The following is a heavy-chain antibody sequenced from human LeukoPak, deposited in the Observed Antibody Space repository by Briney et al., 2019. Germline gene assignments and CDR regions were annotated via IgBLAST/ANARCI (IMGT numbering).Heavy chain of an antibody. CDR3: ARHRGGYCSSTSCRKDMDV. CDR2: IYYSGST. Sequence: SETLSLTCTVSGGSISSSSYYWGWIRQPPGKGLEWIGSIYYSGSTYYNPSLKSRVTISVDTSKNQFSLKLSSVTAADTAVYYCARHRGGYCSSTSCRKDMDVWGQGTTVTVSS. D-gene: IGHD2-2*01. CDR1: GGSISSSSYY. V-gene: IGHV4-39*01. J-gene: IGHJ6*02.